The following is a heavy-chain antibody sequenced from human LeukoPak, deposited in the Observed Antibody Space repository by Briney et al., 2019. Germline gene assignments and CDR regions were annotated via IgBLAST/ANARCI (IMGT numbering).Heavy chain of an antibody. CDR1: GLTFSSFA. CDR3: AKGGRWDYYDSSH. Sequence: GGSLRLSCAASGLTFSSFAMTWVRQAPGKGLEWVSDISGSGSTTYYADSVKGRFTISRDNSKNTLYLQMNSLRVEDTATYYCAKGGRWDYYDSSHWGQGTMVTVSS. D-gene: IGHD3-22*01. CDR2: ISGSGSTT. J-gene: IGHJ3*01. V-gene: IGHV3-23*01.